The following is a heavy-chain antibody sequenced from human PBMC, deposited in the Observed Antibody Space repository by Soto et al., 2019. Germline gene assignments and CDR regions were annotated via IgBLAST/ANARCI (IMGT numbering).Heavy chain of an antibody. V-gene: IGHV3-21*01. CDR3: ATEGDFLIGYV. D-gene: IGHD2-21*02. CDR2: INVDGSYI. J-gene: IGHJ3*01. CDR1: DFTFRTYT. Sequence: SGGSLRLSCVASDFTFRTYTMHWVRQAPGKGLQWVSSINVDGSYIYSADSLKGRFTVPRDNAKNSLYLQMNSLRVEDTAMYYCATEGDFLIGYVWGQGTMVTVSS.